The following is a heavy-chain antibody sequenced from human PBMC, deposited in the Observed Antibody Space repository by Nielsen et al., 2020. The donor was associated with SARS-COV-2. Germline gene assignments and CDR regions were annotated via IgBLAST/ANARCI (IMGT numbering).Heavy chain of an antibody. J-gene: IGHJ4*01. CDR3: ARANGGSYYGALDY. CDR2: IRNKANSYST. D-gene: IGHD1-26*01. V-gene: IGHV3-72*01. Sequence: GGSLRLSCVASGFTFSDHYMDWVRQAPGKGLEWVGRIRNKANSYSTVYAASVKGRFIISRDDSKNSLYVQMNSLRAEDTAVYYCARANGGSYYGALDYWGQGTLVTVSS. CDR1: GFTFSDHY.